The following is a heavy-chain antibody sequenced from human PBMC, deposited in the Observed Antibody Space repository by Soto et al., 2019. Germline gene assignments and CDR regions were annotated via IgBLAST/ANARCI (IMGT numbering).Heavy chain of an antibody. V-gene: IGHV1-2*02. CDR2: VNPTNGGT. CDR3: AREQWLAPHLDY. CDR1: GYMFSAFY. J-gene: IGHJ4*02. D-gene: IGHD6-19*01. Sequence: QVRLVQSGAEVTKPGASVTVSCKASGYMFSAFYIHWVRQAPGQGLEWMGWVNPTNGGTHSAEKFQGRVTMTRDTTISTAYLELTNLRSDDSATYYCAREQWLAPHLDYWGQGALVSVSS.